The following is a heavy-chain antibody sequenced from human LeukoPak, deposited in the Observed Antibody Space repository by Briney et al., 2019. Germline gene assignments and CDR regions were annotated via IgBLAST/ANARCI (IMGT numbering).Heavy chain of an antibody. V-gene: IGHV3-74*01. CDR1: GFTFSSYS. Sequence: PGGSLRLSCAASGFTFSSYSMNWVRQAPGKGLVWVSRINSDGSSTSYADSVKGRFTISRDNAKNTLYLQMNSLRAEDTAVYYCARRGWWLVPDYWGQGTLVTVSS. J-gene: IGHJ4*02. CDR3: ARRGWWLVPDY. CDR2: INSDGSST. D-gene: IGHD6-19*01.